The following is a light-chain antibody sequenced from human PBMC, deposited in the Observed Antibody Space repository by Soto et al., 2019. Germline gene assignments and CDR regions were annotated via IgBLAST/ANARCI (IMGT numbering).Light chain of an antibody. V-gene: IGKV1-39*01. CDR3: QQSFSTLSWT. Sequence: DIQMTQSPSSLSASVGDRVTITCRASQSISTYLNWYQQKPGKAPKLLISAASSLQSGVPSRFSASGSGTDFTLTISSLQPDDFATYYCQQSFSTLSWTFGQGTKVEIK. J-gene: IGKJ1*01. CDR1: QSISTY. CDR2: AAS.